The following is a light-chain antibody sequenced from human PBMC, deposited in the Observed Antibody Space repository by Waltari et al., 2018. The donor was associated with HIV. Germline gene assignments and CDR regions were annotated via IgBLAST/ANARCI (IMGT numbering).Light chain of an antibody. CDR3: QSYVSSVNVV. J-gene: IGLJ3*02. V-gene: IGLV1-40*01. Sequence: QSVLTQPPSVSGAPGQTVTIPCTGSSSNIGAAYDVPWYQQVPGTAPKLLIYANTNRPSGVPDRFSGSKSGTSASLAISGLQTEDEADYYCQSYVSSVNVVFGGGTRVTVL. CDR2: ANT. CDR1: SSNIGAAYD.